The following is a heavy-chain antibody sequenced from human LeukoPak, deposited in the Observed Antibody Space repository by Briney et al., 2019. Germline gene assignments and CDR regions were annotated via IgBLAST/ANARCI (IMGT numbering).Heavy chain of an antibody. J-gene: IGHJ4*02. V-gene: IGHV3-15*01. Sequence: GGSLRLSCAASGFTFSNAWMSWVRQAPGKGLEWVGRIKSKTDGGTTDYAAPVKGRFTISRDDSKNTLYLQMNSLKTEDTAVYYCTTSYDSSDGLFDYWGQGTLVTVSS. D-gene: IGHD3-22*01. CDR3: TTSYDSSDGLFDY. CDR1: GFTFSNAW. CDR2: IKSKTDGGTT.